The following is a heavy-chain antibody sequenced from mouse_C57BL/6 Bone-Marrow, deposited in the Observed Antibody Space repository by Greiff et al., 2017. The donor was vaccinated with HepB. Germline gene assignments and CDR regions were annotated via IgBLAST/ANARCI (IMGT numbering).Heavy chain of an antibody. J-gene: IGHJ4*01. Sequence: VQLQQSGAELVRPGASVKLSCKASGYTFTDYYINWVKQRPGQGLEWIARIYPGSGNTYYNEKFKGKATLTAEKSSSTAYMQLSSLTSEDSAVYFYARYDYGNLFYAMDYWGQGTSVTVSS. CDR2: IYPGSGNT. D-gene: IGHD2-1*01. CDR3: ARYDYGNLFYAMDY. V-gene: IGHV1-76*01. CDR1: GYTFTDYY.